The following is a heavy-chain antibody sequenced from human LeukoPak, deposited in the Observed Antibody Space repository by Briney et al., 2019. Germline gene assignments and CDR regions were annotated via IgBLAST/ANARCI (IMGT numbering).Heavy chain of an antibody. CDR2: IYRSGST. CDR3: ARGEPYYFDY. J-gene: IGHJ4*02. Sequence: GSLRLSCAASGFTFSNYAMSWVRQAPGKGLEWIGNIYRSGSTYYNPSLKSRVTISVDRSKNQFSLKLSSVTAADTAVYYCARGEPYYFDYWGQGTLVTVSS. CDR1: GFTFSNYAM. V-gene: IGHV4-4*02.